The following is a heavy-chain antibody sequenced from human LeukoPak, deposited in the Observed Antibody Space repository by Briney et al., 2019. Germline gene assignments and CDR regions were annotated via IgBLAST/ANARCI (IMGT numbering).Heavy chain of an antibody. V-gene: IGHV1-46*01. D-gene: IGHD1-1*01. CDR3: ARTTGTTDAFDI. CDR2: INPSDGST. J-gene: IGHJ3*02. CDR1: GYTFTSYY. Sequence: ASVKVSCKASGYTFTSYYMHWVRQAPGQGLEWMGIINPSDGSTSYAQKFQGRVTMTRDMSTSTVYMELSSLRSEDTAVYYCARTTGTTDAFDIWGQGTMVTVSS.